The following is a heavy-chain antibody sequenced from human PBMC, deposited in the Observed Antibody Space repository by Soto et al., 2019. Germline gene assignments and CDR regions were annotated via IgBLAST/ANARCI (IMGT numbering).Heavy chain of an antibody. J-gene: IGHJ5*01. V-gene: IGHV3-74*03. CDR1: GVNLRNYW. Sequence: GGALRLFGTASGVNLRNYWIHWVRQAPWKGLGWVSRINSGGINIKYADSVKGRFTISRDNARNTLYLQMDSLRVEETAVYYCVTYSWNHYISGGDSCGHVTLVAGSS. CDR2: INSGGINI. D-gene: IGHD1-20*01. CDR3: VTYSWNHYISGGDS.